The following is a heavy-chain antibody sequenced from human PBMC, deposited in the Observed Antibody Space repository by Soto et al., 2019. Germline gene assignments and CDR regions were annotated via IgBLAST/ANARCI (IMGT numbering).Heavy chain of an antibody. CDR3: ATGVLRFLEWLLQWDHDAFDI. D-gene: IGHD3-3*01. Sequence: GASVKVSCKVSGYTLTELSMHWVRQAPGKGLEWMGGFDPEDGETIYAQKFQGRVTMTEDTSTDTAYMELSSLRSEDTTVYYCATGVLRFLEWLLQWDHDAFDIWGQGTMVTVSS. CDR1: GYTLTELS. CDR2: FDPEDGET. J-gene: IGHJ3*02. V-gene: IGHV1-24*01.